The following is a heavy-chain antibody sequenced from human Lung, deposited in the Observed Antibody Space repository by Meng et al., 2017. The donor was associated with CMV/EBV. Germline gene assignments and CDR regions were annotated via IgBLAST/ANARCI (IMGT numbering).Heavy chain of an antibody. Sequence: SCTVSGGSISSYYWSWIRQPPGKGLEWIGYIYYSGSTIYNPSLKSRVTISVDTSKNEFSLKLSSVTAADTAIYYCARDRRPLSNTWFDPWGQGTLVTVSS. J-gene: IGHJ5*02. V-gene: IGHV4-59*01. CDR1: GGSISSYY. D-gene: IGHD2/OR15-2a*01. CDR3: ARDRRPLSNTWFDP. CDR2: IYYSGST.